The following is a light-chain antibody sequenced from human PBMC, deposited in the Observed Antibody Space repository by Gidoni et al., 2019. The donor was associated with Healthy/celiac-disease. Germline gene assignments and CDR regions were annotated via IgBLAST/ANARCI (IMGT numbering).Light chain of an antibody. J-gene: IGKJ4*01. CDR3: QQYNNWPPT. V-gene: IGKV3-15*01. CDR1: QSVSSN. CDR2: GAS. Sequence: VITPSPATLSVSPGERATLTCRASQSVSSNLTWYQQKPGQAPRLLIYGASTRATGIPARFSGSGSGTEFTLTISSLQSEDFAVYYCQQYNNWPPTFGGGTKVEIK.